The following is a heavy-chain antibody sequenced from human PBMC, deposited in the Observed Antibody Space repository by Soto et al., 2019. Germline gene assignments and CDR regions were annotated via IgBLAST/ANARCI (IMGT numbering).Heavy chain of an antibody. V-gene: IGHV1-69*13. Sequence: GASVKVSCKASGGTFSSYAISWVRQAPGQGLEWMGGIIPIFGTANYAQKFQGRVTITADESTSTAYMELSSLRSEDTAVYYCARVPYDFWSGYNYYYYGMDVWGQGTTVTVSS. D-gene: IGHD3-3*01. CDR2: IIPIFGTA. J-gene: IGHJ6*02. CDR1: GGTFSSYA. CDR3: ARVPYDFWSGYNYYYYGMDV.